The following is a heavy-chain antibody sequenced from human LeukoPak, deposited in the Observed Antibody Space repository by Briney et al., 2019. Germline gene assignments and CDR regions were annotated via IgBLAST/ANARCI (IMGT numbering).Heavy chain of an antibody. CDR2: IYYSGST. J-gene: IGHJ4*02. CDR3: ARHYGP. D-gene: IGHD3-10*01. CDR1: GFTFSNFWM. V-gene: IGHV4-39*01. Sequence: GSLRLSCTASGFTFSNFWMGWVRQPPGKGLEWIGSIYYSGSTYYNPSLKSRVTLSVDTSKNQFSLKLNSVTATDTAVYYCARHYGPWGQGTLVTVSS.